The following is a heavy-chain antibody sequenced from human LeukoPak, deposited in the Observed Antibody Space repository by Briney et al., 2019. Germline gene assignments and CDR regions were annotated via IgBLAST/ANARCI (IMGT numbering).Heavy chain of an antibody. V-gene: IGHV3-23*01. J-gene: IGHJ3*02. CDR1: GFTFSSYA. CDR2: VSRSGGST. Sequence: GGSLRLSCAASGFTFSSYAMSWVRQAPGKGLDWVSAVSRSGGSTYYADSVKGRFTISRDSPTNTLYLQMVSLRAEDAAIYYCAKDPTGDYVGAFEIWGRGTMATVSS. D-gene: IGHD4-23*01. CDR3: AKDPTGDYVGAFEI.